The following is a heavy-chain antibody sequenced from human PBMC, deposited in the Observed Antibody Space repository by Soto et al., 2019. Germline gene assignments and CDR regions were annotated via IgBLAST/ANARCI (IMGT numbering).Heavy chain of an antibody. D-gene: IGHD3-22*01. CDR3: ASGYYFDY. CDR2: ISYDGSNK. CDR1: GFTFSSYA. J-gene: IGHJ4*02. Sequence: QVQLVESGGGVVQPGRSLRLSCAASGFTFSSYAMHWVRQAPGKGLEWVAVISYDGSNKYYADSVKGRFTISRDNSKNTLYLQMNSLRAADTAVYYCASGYYFDYWGQGTLVTVSS. V-gene: IGHV3-30-3*01.